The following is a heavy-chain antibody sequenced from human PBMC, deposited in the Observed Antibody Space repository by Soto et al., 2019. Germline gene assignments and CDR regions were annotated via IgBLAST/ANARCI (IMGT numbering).Heavy chain of an antibody. CDR2: IGTAGDT. V-gene: IGHV3-13*01. J-gene: IGHJ3*02. CDR1: GFTFSSYD. Sequence: GGSLRLSCAASGFTFSSYDMHWVRQATGKGLEWVSAIGTAGDTYYPGSVKGRFTISRENAKNSLYLQMNSLRAEDTAVYYCERSLIFGVVPGAFDIWGQGTMVTVSS. D-gene: IGHD3-3*01. CDR3: ERSLIFGVVPGAFDI.